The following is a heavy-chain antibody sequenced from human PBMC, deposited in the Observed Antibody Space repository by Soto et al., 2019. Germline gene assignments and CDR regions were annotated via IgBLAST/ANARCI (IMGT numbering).Heavy chain of an antibody. CDR2: INHSGST. Sequence: QVQLQQWGAGLLKPSETLSLTCAVYGGSFSGYYWSWIRQPPGKGPEWIGEINHSGSTNYNPSLKSRVTISVDTSKNQFSLKLSSVTAADTAVYYCARAHIAAAGTRYLDYWGQGTLVTVSS. V-gene: IGHV4-34*01. D-gene: IGHD6-13*01. CDR1: GGSFSGYY. CDR3: ARAHIAAAGTRYLDY. J-gene: IGHJ4*02.